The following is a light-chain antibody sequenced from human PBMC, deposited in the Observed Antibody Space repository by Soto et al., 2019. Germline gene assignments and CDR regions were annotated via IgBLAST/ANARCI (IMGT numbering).Light chain of an antibody. CDR1: SGDIGGYTF. Sequence: QSVLTQPASVSGSPGQSITISCSGTSGDIGGYTFVSWYQHHPGSAPKLLISEVTNRPSGVSDRFSGSKSGNTASLTISGLQAEDEADYYCSSYSTIIPVVFGGGTQLTVL. J-gene: IGLJ2*01. V-gene: IGLV2-14*01. CDR2: EVT. CDR3: SSYSTIIPVV.